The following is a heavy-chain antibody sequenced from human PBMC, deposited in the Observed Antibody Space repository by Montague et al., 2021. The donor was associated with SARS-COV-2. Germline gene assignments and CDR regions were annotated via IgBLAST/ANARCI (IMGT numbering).Heavy chain of an antibody. V-gene: IGHV6-1*01. CDR2: TYYRSKWHS. Sequence: CAISGDSVSSNGLAWSWIRQSPSRGLEWLGRTYYRSKWHSDYAPSVRGRLTVNPDASKNEFSLELNCVTPEDTAVYYCVRYSGWFYFDFWGQGTLVTVSS. CDR1: GDSVSSNGLA. J-gene: IGHJ4*02. CDR3: VRYSGWFYFDF. D-gene: IGHD6-19*01.